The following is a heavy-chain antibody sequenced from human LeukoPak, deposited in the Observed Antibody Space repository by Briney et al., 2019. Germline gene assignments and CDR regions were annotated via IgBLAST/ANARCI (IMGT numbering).Heavy chain of an antibody. J-gene: IGHJ6*03. CDR1: GYTFTGYY. Sequence: ASVKVSCKASGYTFTGYYMHWVRQAPGQGLEWMGWINPNSGGTNYAQKFQGRVTMTRDTSISTAYMELSRLRSDDTAVYYCARDPYSSGWYGENYYYYYMDVWGKGTTVTVSS. CDR2: INPNSGGT. D-gene: IGHD6-19*01. V-gene: IGHV1-2*02. CDR3: ARDPYSSGWYGENYYYYYMDV.